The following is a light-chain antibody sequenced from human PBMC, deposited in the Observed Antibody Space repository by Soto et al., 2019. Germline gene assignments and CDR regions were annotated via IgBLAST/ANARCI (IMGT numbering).Light chain of an antibody. Sequence: EIVMTQSPATLSVSPGERATLSCRASQSVSSNLAWYQQKPGQAPSLLIYGASTRATGIPARFSGSGSGTEFTLTISSLQSEDFAVYHCQQYNNWPGTFGQGTKV. CDR2: GAS. CDR1: QSVSSN. J-gene: IGKJ1*01. V-gene: IGKV3D-15*01. CDR3: QQYNNWPGT.